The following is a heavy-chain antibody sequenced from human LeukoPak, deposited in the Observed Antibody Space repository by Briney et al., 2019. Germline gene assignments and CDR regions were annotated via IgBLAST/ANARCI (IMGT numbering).Heavy chain of an antibody. J-gene: IGHJ4*02. CDR3: VRDGGGTTHYDC. Sequence: GSLRLSCAASGFTLSDYWMNWVRQAPGKGPVWVSHISPDGRNIAYADSVKGRFTISRDSAKNTLYLQMNSLRVGDTAVYYCVRDGGGTTHYDCWGQGTLVTVSS. V-gene: IGHV3-74*01. CDR2: ISPDGRNI. CDR1: GFTLSDYW. D-gene: IGHD1-7*01.